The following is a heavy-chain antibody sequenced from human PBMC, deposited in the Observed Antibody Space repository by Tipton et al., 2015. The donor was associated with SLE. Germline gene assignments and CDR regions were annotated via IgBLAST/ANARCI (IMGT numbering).Heavy chain of an antibody. CDR1: GDSISSSSYY. V-gene: IGHV4-39*07. D-gene: IGHD3-22*01. J-gene: IGHJ4*02. CDR2: VYYTGNT. Sequence: TLSLTCIVSGDSISSSSYYWGWIRQPPGKGLEWVGTVYYTGNTFYNPSLKSRVTISVDTSENQFSLDLSSVTAADTAVYYCARDEYRYDTTGYHLLGHFDFWGQGTLVTVSS. CDR3: ARDEYRYDTTGYHLLGHFDF.